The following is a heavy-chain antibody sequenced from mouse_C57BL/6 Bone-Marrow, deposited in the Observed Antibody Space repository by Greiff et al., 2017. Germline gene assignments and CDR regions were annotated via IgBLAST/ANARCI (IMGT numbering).Heavy chain of an antibody. V-gene: IGHV1-54*01. CDR1: GYAFTNYL. CDR3: ARSGITTVVVDY. D-gene: IGHD1-1*01. CDR2: INPGSGGT. Sequence: VQLQQSGAELVRPGTSVKVSCKASGYAFTNYLIEWVKQRPGQGLEWIGVINPGSGGTNYNEKFKGKATLTADKSSSTAYMQLSSLTSEDSAVYFCARSGITTVVVDYWGQGTTLTVSS. J-gene: IGHJ2*01.